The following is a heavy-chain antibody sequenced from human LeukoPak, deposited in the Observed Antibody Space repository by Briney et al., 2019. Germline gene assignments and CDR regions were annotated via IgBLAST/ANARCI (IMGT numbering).Heavy chain of an antibody. CDR3: ARDPRIAAAGSTGYFDY. V-gene: IGHV3-21*01. Sequence: GGSLRLSCAASGFTFSSYAMSWVRQAPGKGLEWVSSISSSSSYIYYADSVKGRFTISRDNAKNSLYLQMNSLRAEDTAVYYCARDPRIAAAGSTGYFDYWGQGTLVTVSS. CDR2: ISSSSSYI. CDR1: GFTFSSYA. D-gene: IGHD6-13*01. J-gene: IGHJ4*02.